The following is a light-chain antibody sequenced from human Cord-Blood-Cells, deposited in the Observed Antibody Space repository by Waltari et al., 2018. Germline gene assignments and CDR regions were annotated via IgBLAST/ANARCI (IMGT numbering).Light chain of an antibody. CDR3: QQCYSTPRT. V-gene: IGKV1-39*01. J-gene: IGKJ1*01. CDR1: QSISSY. Sequence: DIQTTQPPSSLSASVGDRVTLTCRASQSISSYLKWYQQKPGKAPKLMIYAASSLQSGVPSRFSGSGSGTDFTLTISSLQPEDFATYYCQQCYSTPRTFGQGTKVEIK. CDR2: AAS.